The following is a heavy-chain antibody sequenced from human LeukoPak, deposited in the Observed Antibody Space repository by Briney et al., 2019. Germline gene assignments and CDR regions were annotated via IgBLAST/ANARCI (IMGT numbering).Heavy chain of an antibody. V-gene: IGHV1-2*02. CDR3: ARDLFSYYDILDP. J-gene: IGHJ5*02. CDR2: INPNSGGT. D-gene: IGHD3-9*01. Sequence: ASVKVSCKASGYTFTGYYMHWVRQAPGQGLEWMGWINPNSGGTNYAQKFQGRVTMTRDTSISTAYMELSRLRSDDTAVYYCARDLFSYYDILDPWGQGTLVTVSS. CDR1: GYTFTGYY.